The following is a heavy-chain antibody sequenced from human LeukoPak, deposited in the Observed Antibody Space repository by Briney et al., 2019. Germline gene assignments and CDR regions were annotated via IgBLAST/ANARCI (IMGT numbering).Heavy chain of an antibody. CDR2: INHSGST. CDR1: GGSFSGYY. Sequence: SETLSLTCAVYGGSFSGYYWSWIRQPPGKGLEWIGEINHSGSTNYNPSLKSRVSISVDTSKNQFSLKLSSVTAADTAVYYCASSYVFWSGYYYYYMDVWGKGTTVTVSS. J-gene: IGHJ6*03. D-gene: IGHD3-3*01. CDR3: ASSYVFWSGYYYYYMDV. V-gene: IGHV4-34*01.